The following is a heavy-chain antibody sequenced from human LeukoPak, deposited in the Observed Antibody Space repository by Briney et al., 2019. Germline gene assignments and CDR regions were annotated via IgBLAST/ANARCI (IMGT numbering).Heavy chain of an antibody. D-gene: IGHD4-17*01. J-gene: IGHJ6*04. CDR1: GYTFTGYY. CDR3: ARDWGATVTTLADYYYYGMDV. CDR2: ISAYNGNT. Sequence: GASVKVSCKASGYTFTGYYMHWVRQAPGQGLEWMGWISAYNGNTNYAQKLQGRVTMTTDTSTSTAYMELRSLRSEDTAVYYCARDWGATVTTLADYYYYGMDVWGKGTTVTVSS. V-gene: IGHV1-18*04.